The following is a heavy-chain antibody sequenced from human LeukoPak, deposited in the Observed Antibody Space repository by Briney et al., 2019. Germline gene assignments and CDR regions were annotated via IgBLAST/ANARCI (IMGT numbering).Heavy chain of an antibody. V-gene: IGHV4-59*01. J-gene: IGHJ5*02. D-gene: IGHD2-15*01. CDR3: ARDGRPCSGGSCKGGWFDP. CDR2: IYYSGST. Sequence: SETLSLTCTVSGGSISSYYWSWIRQPPGKGLEWIGYIYYSGSTNYNPSLKSRVTISVDTSKNQFSLKLSSVTAADTAVYYCARDGRPCSGGSCKGGWFDPWGQGTLVTVSS. CDR1: GGSISSYY.